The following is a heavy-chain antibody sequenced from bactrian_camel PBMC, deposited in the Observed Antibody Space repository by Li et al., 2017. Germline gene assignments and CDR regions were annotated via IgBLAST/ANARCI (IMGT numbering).Heavy chain of an antibody. CDR2: LYSGGGTR. CDR3: AVSQECTMIAGEVYLRGSL. J-gene: IGHJ4*01. Sequence: HVQLVESGGGSVQAGGSLELTCTISGHISSTYCLGWFRQPPGKLREGVAYLYSGGGTRFHTGSVKGRFTISRDITGNTVYLQMNSLTPEDTSMYLCAVSQECTMIAGEVYLRGSLWGQGTQVTVS. V-gene: IGHV3S1*01. D-gene: IGHD6*01. CDR1: GHISSTYC.